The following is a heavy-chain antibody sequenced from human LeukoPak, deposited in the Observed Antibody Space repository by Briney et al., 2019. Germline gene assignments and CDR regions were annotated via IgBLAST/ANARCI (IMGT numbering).Heavy chain of an antibody. J-gene: IGHJ5*02. Sequence: GGSLRLSCAASGLTFSSYWMHWVRQAPGKGLVWVSRINTDGTATSYADSVKGRFTISRDNAKNTLYLQMNSLRAEDTAVYYCTRDLYTFNPWGQGTLVTVSS. V-gene: IGHV3-74*01. CDR2: INTDGTAT. CDR1: GLTFSSYW. D-gene: IGHD3-16*01. CDR3: TRDLYTFNP.